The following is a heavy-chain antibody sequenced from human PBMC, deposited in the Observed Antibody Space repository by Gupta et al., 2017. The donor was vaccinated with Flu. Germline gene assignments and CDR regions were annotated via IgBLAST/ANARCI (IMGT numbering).Heavy chain of an antibody. CDR1: GGSISDDY. J-gene: IGHJ4*02. CDR2: IYYSGTT. V-gene: IGHV4-59*01. D-gene: IGHD5-12*01. CDR3: ARGPDSGFDGFDY. Sequence: QVQLQESGPGLVKPSETLSLICSVSGGSISDDYWSWIRQPPGKGLEWIGYIYYSGTTRYNSSLKSRVTISMDRSKNQFSLKLRSVTSADTAVYYCARGPDSGFDGFDYWGRGTLVTVSS.